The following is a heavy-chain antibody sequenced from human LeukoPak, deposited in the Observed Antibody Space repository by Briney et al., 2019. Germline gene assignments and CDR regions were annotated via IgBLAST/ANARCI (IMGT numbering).Heavy chain of an antibody. Sequence: SETLSLTCAVYGGSFSGYYWSWIRQPPGKGLEWIGEINHSGSTNYNPSLKSRATISVDTSKNQFSLKLSSVTAADTAVYYCARPRQIGGSYYNGLDYWGQGTLVTVSS. CDR2: INHSGST. V-gene: IGHV4-34*01. D-gene: IGHD3-10*01. CDR3: ARPRQIGGSYYNGLDY. J-gene: IGHJ4*02. CDR1: GGSFSGYY.